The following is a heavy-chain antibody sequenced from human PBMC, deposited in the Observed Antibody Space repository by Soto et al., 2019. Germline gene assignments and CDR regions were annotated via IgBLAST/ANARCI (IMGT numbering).Heavy chain of an antibody. CDR2: ILSVGSNK. D-gene: IGHD3-3*01. V-gene: IGHV3-33*01. Sequence: QVQLVESGGGVVQPGGSLRLSCAASGCTFSSYGMHWVRQAPGKGLEWVAVILSVGSNKYYAASVKGRFTISRDNSKNALFLQVNSLRAEDTAVYYCARDLQDYDFYGGSDYWGQGTLVTVSS. CDR1: GCTFSSYG. J-gene: IGHJ4*02. CDR3: ARDLQDYDFYGGSDY.